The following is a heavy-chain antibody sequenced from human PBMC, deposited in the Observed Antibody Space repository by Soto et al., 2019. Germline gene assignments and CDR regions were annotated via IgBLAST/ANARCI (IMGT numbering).Heavy chain of an antibody. J-gene: IGHJ5*02. CDR1: GFTFSNAW. Sequence: EVQLVESGGGSVKPGGSLRLSCAASGFTFSNAWMSWVRQAPGKGLEWVGRIKSKTDGGTTDYAAPVKGRFTISRDDSKNTLYLQMNSLKTEDTAVYYCVRGIAAAGGSNWFDPWGQGTLVTVSS. D-gene: IGHD6-13*01. V-gene: IGHV3-15*01. CDR3: VRGIAAAGGSNWFDP. CDR2: IKSKTDGGTT.